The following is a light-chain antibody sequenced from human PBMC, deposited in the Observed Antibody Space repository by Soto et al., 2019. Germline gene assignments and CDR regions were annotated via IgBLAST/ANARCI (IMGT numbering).Light chain of an antibody. J-gene: IGKJ5*01. Sequence: EIVMTLSPATLSVSPGERATLSCRASQSVSSDLAWHQQRPGQAPRLVIYDASTRATGVPARFSGGGSGTEFTLTITSLQSEDFAVYWCQQYNNWPLTFGQGTRLEIK. CDR3: QQYNNWPLT. CDR1: QSVSSD. CDR2: DAS. V-gene: IGKV3D-15*01.